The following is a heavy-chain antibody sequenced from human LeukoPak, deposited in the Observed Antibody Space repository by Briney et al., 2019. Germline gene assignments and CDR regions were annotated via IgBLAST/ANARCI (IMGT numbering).Heavy chain of an antibody. CDR3: ARGSSSTYYYYYMDV. D-gene: IGHD6-13*01. CDR2: IIPIFGTA. J-gene: IGHJ6*03. CDR1: GGTFSSYA. V-gene: IGHV1-69*05. Sequence: SVKVSCKASGGTFSSYAISWVRQAPGQGLEWTGGIIPIFGTANYAQKFQGRVTMTRDTSTSTAYMELSSLRSEDTAVYYCARGSSSTYYYYYMDVWGKGTTVTVSS.